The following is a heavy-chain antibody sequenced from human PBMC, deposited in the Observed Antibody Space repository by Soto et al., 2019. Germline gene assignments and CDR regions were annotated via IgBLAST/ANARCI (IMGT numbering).Heavy chain of an antibody. V-gene: IGHV1-18*01. Sequence: ASVKVSCKASGYTFTSYGISWVRQAPGQGLEWMGWISAYNGNTNYAQKLQGRVTMTTDTSTSTAYMELRSLRSDDTAVYYCARDVAVAGTIQHTDWYFDLWGRGTLVTVSS. CDR2: ISAYNGNT. CDR1: GYTFTSYG. CDR3: ARDVAVAGTIQHTDWYFDL. D-gene: IGHD6-19*01. J-gene: IGHJ2*01.